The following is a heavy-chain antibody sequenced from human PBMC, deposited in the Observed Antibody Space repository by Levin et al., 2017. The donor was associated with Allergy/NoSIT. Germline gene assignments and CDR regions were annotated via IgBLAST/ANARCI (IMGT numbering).Heavy chain of an antibody. V-gene: IGHV3-11*01. CDR3: ARDRTWFDSIEDGRDWFDP. Sequence: GGSLRLSCAASGFTFSDYYMSWIRQVPGQGLEWISYISSSGSTVDYADSVKGRFTISRDNAKNSLYLQMNSLRAEDTAVYYCARDRTWFDSIEDGRDWFDPWGQGTLVTVSS. D-gene: IGHD3-3*02. CDR2: ISSSGSTV. CDR1: GFTFSDYY. J-gene: IGHJ5*02.